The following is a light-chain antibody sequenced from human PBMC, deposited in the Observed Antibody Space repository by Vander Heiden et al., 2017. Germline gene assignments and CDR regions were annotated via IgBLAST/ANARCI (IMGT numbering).Light chain of an antibody. CDR3: SSYTSRSTLYG. CDR1: SIDVGGYNY. Sequence: QSALTQPASLSGSPGQSITISCTGTSIDVGGYNYLSWSQQTPGHAPNLILYDGSNRPEGGSNRLAGSKSGNTERLTISGLQAEDEDDDDGSSYTSRSTLYGFGTGIKV. CDR2: DGS. J-gene: IGLJ1*01. V-gene: IGLV2-14*01.